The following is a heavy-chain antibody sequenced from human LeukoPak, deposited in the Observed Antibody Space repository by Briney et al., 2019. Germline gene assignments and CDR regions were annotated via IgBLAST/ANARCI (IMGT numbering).Heavy chain of an antibody. Sequence: GGSQRLSCAASGFTFSTYVMSWVRQAPGKGLEWVSTITGSGGSTYYADSVKDRFTISRDNSKNTLYLQMNSLRAEDTAVYYCAKDQAGAAADCGQGTLVTVSS. CDR2: ITGSGGST. CDR1: GFTFSTYV. D-gene: IGHD6-13*01. V-gene: IGHV3-23*01. CDR3: AKDQAGAAAD. J-gene: IGHJ4*02.